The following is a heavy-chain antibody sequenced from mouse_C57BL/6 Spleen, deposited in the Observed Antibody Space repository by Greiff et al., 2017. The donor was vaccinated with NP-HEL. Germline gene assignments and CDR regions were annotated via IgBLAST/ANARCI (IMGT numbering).Heavy chain of an antibody. D-gene: IGHD2-3*01. CDR1: GYAFTNYL. CDR3: TRSEIYDGYPYYIDY. V-gene: IGHV1-54*01. Sequence: VQLQQSGAELVRPGTSVKVSCKASGYAFTNYLIEWVKQRHGKGLEWIGVINPGSGGTNYNEKFKGKATLTADQSSSTAYMYLSSLTSEDSAVYFCTRSEIYDGYPYYIDYWGQGTTLTVSS. CDR2: INPGSGGT. J-gene: IGHJ2*01.